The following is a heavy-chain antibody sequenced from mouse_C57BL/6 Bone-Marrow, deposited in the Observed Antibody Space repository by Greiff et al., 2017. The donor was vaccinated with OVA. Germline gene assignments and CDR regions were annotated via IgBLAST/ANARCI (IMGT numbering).Heavy chain of an antibody. CDR2: IYPRRGNN. J-gene: IGHJ3*01. CDR3: ARYSSGYVAWFAY. V-gene: IGHV1-81*01. CDR1: GYTFTSYG. D-gene: IGHD3-2*02. Sequence: QVQLQQSGAELARPGASVKLSCKASGYTFTSYGISWVKQRTGQGLEWIGEIYPRRGNNYYNEKFKGKATLTADKSSSTAYMELRSLTSEDSAVYFCARYSSGYVAWFAYWGQGTLVTVSA.